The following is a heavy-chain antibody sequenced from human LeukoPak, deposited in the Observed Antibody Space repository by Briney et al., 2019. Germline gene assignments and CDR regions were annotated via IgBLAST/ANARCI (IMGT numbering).Heavy chain of an antibody. Sequence: ASVKVSCKASGYTFTTYAIHWVRQAPGQRLEWMGWISTYNDDRKYSPKFQGTVTITTDTSASTAYLELSSLRSEDTAVYYCARDRSSFSHAFDIWGQGTMVTVSS. J-gene: IGHJ3*02. CDR2: ISTYNDDR. CDR3: ARDRSSFSHAFDI. CDR1: GYTFTTYA. V-gene: IGHV1-3*04. D-gene: IGHD6-6*01.